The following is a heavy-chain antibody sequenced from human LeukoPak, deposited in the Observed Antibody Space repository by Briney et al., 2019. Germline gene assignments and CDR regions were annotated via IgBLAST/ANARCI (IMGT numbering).Heavy chain of an antibody. CDR3: ARLGNGYNRYYFEY. V-gene: IGHV4-39*01. D-gene: IGHD5-24*01. Sequence: SETLSLTCTVFGGSISSSTYSWGWIRQPPGKGLEWIGNIYYSGSTDYNPSLKSRVLICVNTSKNQFYLKLRSVTAADTAVYYCARLGNGYNRYYFEYWGQGTLVTVSS. J-gene: IGHJ4*02. CDR1: GGSISSSTYS. CDR2: IYYSGST.